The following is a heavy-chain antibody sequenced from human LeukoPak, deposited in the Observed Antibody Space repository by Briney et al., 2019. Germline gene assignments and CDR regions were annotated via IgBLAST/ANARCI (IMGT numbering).Heavy chain of an antibody. Sequence: GGSLRLSCAASGFPFDVQTMSWVRQAPGKGLDWVASMREDGTIINYVDSVKGRFTISRDNPKNLLYLQMNSLRAEDTAVYYCAKFHSARLAGPKYYFDYWGQGTLVTVSS. J-gene: IGHJ4*02. CDR2: MREDGTII. V-gene: IGHV3-7*03. CDR3: AKFHSARLAGPKYYFDY. D-gene: IGHD6-19*01. CDR1: GFPFDVQT.